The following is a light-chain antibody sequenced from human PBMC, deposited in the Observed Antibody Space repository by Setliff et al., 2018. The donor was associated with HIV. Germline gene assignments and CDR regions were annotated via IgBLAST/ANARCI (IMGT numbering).Light chain of an antibody. Sequence: QSVLTQPASVSGSPGQSITISCTGTSSDVGSFNLVSWHQQFPGKAPKLMIYEVTKRPSGVSNRFSGSKSGNTASLTISGLQAEDEAGYYCSSYTGTSTLVFGTGTKVTVL. CDR2: EVT. J-gene: IGLJ1*01. V-gene: IGLV2-14*02. CDR3: SSYTGTSTLV. CDR1: SSDVGSFNL.